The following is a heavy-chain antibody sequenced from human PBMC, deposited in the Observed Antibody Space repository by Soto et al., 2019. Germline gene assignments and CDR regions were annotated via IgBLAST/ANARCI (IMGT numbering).Heavy chain of an antibody. J-gene: IGHJ4*02. D-gene: IGHD3-22*01. CDR2: IYSGGNT. CDR1: GFTVRSSY. CDR3: ARAGGLSSGYFDY. Sequence: EVQLVESGGGLIQPGGSLRLSCAASGFTVRSSYMSWVRQAPGKGLEWVSIIYSGGNTYYEDSVKGRFTISRDISKNTVYLQMNSLRAADTAVYYCARAGGLSSGYFDYWGQGTLVTVSS. V-gene: IGHV3-53*01.